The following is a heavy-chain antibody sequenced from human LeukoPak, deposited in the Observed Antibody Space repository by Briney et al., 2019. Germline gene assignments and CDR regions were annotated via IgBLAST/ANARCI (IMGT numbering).Heavy chain of an antibody. CDR3: ARDRISGFYYGYPYYFGS. V-gene: IGHV1-69*05. CDR1: GGTFSSYA. CDR2: IIPIFTTA. J-gene: IGHJ4*02. D-gene: IGHD3-10*01. Sequence: EASVKVSCKASGGTFSSYAINWVRQAPGQGLEWMGRIIPIFTTANYAQKFQGRVTITTDEFTTTAYMELSSLRSEDTAVYYCARDRISGFYYGYPYYFGSWGQGTLVTVSS.